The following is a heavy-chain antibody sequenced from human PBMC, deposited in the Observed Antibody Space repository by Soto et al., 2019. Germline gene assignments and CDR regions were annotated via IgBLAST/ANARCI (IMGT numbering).Heavy chain of an antibody. CDR1: GGSMSSYY. CDR2: IYYSGST. CDR3: ARHSWVELDY. D-gene: IGHD2-15*01. Sequence: SXTLSLTCTVSGGSMSSYYRSWIRQPPVKGLEWIGYIYYSGSTNYNPSLKTRVTISVDTSKNQFSLKLSSVTAADTAVYYCARHSWVELDYWGQGTLVTVSS. J-gene: IGHJ4*02. V-gene: IGHV4-59*08.